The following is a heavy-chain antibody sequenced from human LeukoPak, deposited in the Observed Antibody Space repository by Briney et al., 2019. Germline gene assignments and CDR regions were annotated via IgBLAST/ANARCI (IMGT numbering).Heavy chain of an antibody. Sequence: ASVKVSCKASGYTFTGYYIHWVRQAPGQGLQWMGGINPYTGGTNYAQKFQGRVTMTRDTSINTAYMELSRLRSDDTAVYYCARDPLGIAVAGRTPDTGMNWFDPWGQGTLVTVSS. J-gene: IGHJ5*02. D-gene: IGHD6-19*01. V-gene: IGHV1-2*02. CDR3: ARDPLGIAVAGRTPDTGMNWFDP. CDR2: INPYTGGT. CDR1: GYTFTGYY.